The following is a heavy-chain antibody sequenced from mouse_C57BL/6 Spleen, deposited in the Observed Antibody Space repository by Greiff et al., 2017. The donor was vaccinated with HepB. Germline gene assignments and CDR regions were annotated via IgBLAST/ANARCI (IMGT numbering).Heavy chain of an antibody. CDR3: TYYYGSSYGGFDY. J-gene: IGHJ2*01. CDR1: GFNIKDYY. D-gene: IGHD1-1*01. V-gene: IGHV14-1*01. Sequence: EVKLLESGAELVRPGASVKLSCTASGFNIKDYYMHWVKQRPEQGLEWIGRIDPEDGDTEYAPKFQGKATMTADTSSNTAYLQLSSLTSEDTAVYYCTYYYGSSYGGFDYWGQGTTLTVSS. CDR2: IDPEDGDT.